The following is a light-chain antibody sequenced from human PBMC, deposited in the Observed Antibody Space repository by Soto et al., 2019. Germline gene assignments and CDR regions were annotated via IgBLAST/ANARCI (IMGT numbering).Light chain of an antibody. CDR2: KAS. J-gene: IGKJ4*01. CDR1: QSISSW. Sequence: DIQMTQSPSTLSASVGDRVTITCRARQSISSWLAWYQQKPGKSHKVLIQKASSLESGVPSRFSGSGSGTEFTLHISSLQPDDFATYHCQQYSIFPLTVGGATKVEIK. CDR3: QQYSIFPLT. V-gene: IGKV1-5*03.